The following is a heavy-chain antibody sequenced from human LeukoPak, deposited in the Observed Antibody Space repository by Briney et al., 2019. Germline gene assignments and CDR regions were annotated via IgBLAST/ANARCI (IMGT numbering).Heavy chain of an antibody. CDR3: ATPRVAYCGGDCPLDY. V-gene: IGHV3-30-3*01. CDR2: ISYDGSNK. D-gene: IGHD2-21*02. Sequence: PGGSLRLSCAASGFTFSSYAMHWVRQAPGKGLEWVAVISYDGSNKYYADSVKGRFTISRDNSKNTLYLQMNSLRAEDTAVYYCATPRVAYCGGDCPLDYWGQGTLVTVSS. J-gene: IGHJ4*02. CDR1: GFTFSSYA.